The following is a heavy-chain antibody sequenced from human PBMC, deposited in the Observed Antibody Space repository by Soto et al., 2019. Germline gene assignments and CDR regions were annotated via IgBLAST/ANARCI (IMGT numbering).Heavy chain of an antibody. V-gene: IGHV3-23*01. Sequence: EVQLLESGGKLVQPGGSLTLSCAASGFTFSTYAMAWVRQAPGKGLEWVSGVSASGLNTDYADPVKGRFYISRDNSKTTVSLHMNSRGAEDTALCYCAKGRPRRTSGYVFDYWGQGPTVTVSS. CDR3: AKGRPRRTSGYVFDY. CDR1: GFTFSTYA. J-gene: IGHJ4*02. D-gene: IGHD5-18*01. CDR2: VSASGLNT.